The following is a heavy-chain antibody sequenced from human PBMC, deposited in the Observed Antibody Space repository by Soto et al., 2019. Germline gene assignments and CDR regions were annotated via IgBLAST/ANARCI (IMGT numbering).Heavy chain of an antibody. CDR2: IYYSGST. D-gene: IGHD6-13*01. J-gene: IGHJ5*02. Sequence: QVQLQESGPGLVKPSETLSLTCTVSGGSISSYYWSWIRQPPGKGLEWIGYIYYSGSTNYNPSLKSRVTISVDTSKNQFSLKLSSVTAADTAVYYCARANRIAAAADGLFDPWGQGTLVTVSS. CDR1: GGSISSYY. CDR3: ARANRIAAAADGLFDP. V-gene: IGHV4-59*01.